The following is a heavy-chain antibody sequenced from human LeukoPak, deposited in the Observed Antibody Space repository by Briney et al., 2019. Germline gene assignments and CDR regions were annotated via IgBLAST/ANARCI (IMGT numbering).Heavy chain of an antibody. V-gene: IGHV4-4*02. CDR3: ARVGRYHLDY. D-gene: IGHD3-16*02. Sequence: PSGTLSLTCGVSGGSISNTNWWSWVRQPPGQGLEWIGEISLTGLTHYNPSLKSRATISVDTSKNQFSLKLNSVTAADTAVYYCARVGRYHLDYWGQGTLVTVSS. CDR2: ISLTGLT. CDR1: GGSISNTNW. J-gene: IGHJ4*02.